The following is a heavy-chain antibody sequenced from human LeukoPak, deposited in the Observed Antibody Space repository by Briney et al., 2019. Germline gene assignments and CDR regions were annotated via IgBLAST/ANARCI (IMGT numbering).Heavy chain of an antibody. V-gene: IGHV4-4*03. CDR3: EGEELKGNMFRGLIMI. CDR1: GGSISSSNW. D-gene: IGHD3-10*01. Sequence: PETLSLTCAVSGGSISSSNWWSWFRQPPGKGREGIGEIYHSGSTNYNPTLKSRVTISVDKSKIQFSLKLSSVSAADKAVYYCEGEELKGNMFRGLIMIWGQGTLVSVSS. CDR2: IYHSGST. J-gene: IGHJ4*02.